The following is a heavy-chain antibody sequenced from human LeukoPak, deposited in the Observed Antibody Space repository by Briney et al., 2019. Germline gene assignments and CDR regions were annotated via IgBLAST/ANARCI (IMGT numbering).Heavy chain of an antibody. V-gene: IGHV1-2*02. CDR2: INPNSGGT. CDR1: GYTFTGYF. D-gene: IGHD1-14*01. CDR3: AREGLTPVNFDF. Sequence: ASVKVSCKASGYTFTGYFMHWVRQAPGQGLEWVGLINPNSGGTNYAQRFQGRVTMTRDTSINTAYMGLSGLRSDDSAVYYCAREGLTPVNFDFWGQGALVTVSS. J-gene: IGHJ4*02.